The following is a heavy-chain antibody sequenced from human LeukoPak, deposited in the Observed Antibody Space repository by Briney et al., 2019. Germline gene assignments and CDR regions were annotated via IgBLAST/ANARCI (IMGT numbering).Heavy chain of an antibody. Sequence: SETLSLTCTVSGGSVSSGSYYWSWIRQPPGKGLEWIGYIYYSGSTNYNPSLKSRVTISVDTSKNQSSLKLSSVTAADTAVYYCARDSGGWGSYYYYGMDVWGQGTTVTVSS. CDR1: GGSVSSGSYY. CDR2: IYYSGST. V-gene: IGHV4-61*01. J-gene: IGHJ6*02. CDR3: ARDSGGWGSYYYYGMDV. D-gene: IGHD6-19*01.